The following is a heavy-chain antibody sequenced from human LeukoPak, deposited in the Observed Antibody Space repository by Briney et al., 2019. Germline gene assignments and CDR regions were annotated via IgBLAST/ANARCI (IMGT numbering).Heavy chain of an antibody. Sequence: ASVKVSCKASGYTFTGYYMHWVRQAPGQGLEWMGRINPNSGGTNYAQKFQGRVTMTRDTSISTAYMELSRLRSDDTAAYYCARRVGATRGPFDYWGQGTLVTVSS. V-gene: IGHV1-2*06. CDR1: GYTFTGYY. J-gene: IGHJ4*02. CDR2: INPNSGGT. D-gene: IGHD1-26*01. CDR3: ARRVGATRGPFDY.